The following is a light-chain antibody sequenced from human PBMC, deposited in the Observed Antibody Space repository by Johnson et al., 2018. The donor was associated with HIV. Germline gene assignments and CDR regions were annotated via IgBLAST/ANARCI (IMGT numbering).Light chain of an antibody. Sequence: QSVLTQPPSVSAAPGQMVTISCSGSSSNIGNNYVSWYQQLPGTVPKLLIYENNKRPSGIPDRFSGSKSGTSATLGISGLQTGDEADYYCGTWDSSLSAHYVFGTGTKITVL. CDR1: SSNIGNNY. J-gene: IGLJ1*01. V-gene: IGLV1-51*02. CDR2: ENN. CDR3: GTWDSSLSAHYV.